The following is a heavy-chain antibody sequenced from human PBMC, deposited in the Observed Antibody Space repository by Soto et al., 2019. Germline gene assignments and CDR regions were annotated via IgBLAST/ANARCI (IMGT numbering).Heavy chain of an antibody. J-gene: IGHJ6*02. CDR2: ISAYNGNT. Sequence: SLKVSCKPSGYTFPSYGISWVRQAPVQVLECMGWISAYNGNTNYAQKLQGRVTMTTDTSTSTAYMELRSLRSDDTAVYYCARVRAIFGVVITFEYYYGMDVWGQGTTVTGSS. CDR1: GYTFPSYG. CDR3: ARVRAIFGVVITFEYYYGMDV. V-gene: IGHV1-18*04. D-gene: IGHD3-3*01.